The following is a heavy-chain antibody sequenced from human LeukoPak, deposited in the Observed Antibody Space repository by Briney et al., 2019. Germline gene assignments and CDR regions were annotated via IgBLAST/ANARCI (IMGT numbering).Heavy chain of an antibody. CDR2: FDAEDGET. CDR3: ATGGRIVGAYFDY. J-gene: IGHJ4*02. V-gene: IGHV1-24*01. CDR1: GYTLTELC. Sequence: ASVKVSCKVSGYTLTELCMHWVRQAPGKGLEWMGGFDAEDGETIYAQKFQGRVTMTEDTSTDTAYMELSSLRSEDTAVYYCATGGRIVGAYFDYWGQGTLVTVSS. D-gene: IGHD1-26*01.